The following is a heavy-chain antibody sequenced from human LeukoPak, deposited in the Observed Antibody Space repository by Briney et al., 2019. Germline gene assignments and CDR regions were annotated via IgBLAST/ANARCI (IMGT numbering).Heavy chain of an antibody. V-gene: IGHV1-46*01. CDR2: INPSGGST. CDR1: GYTFTSYY. CDR3: AITKYNWNDDYYYMDV. Sequence: ASVKVSCEASGYTFTSYYMHWVRQAPGQGLEWMGIINPSGGSTSYAQKFQGRVTMTRDMSTSTVYMELSSLRSEDTAVYYCAITKYNWNDDYYYMDVWGKGTTVTVSS. J-gene: IGHJ6*03. D-gene: IGHD1-1*01.